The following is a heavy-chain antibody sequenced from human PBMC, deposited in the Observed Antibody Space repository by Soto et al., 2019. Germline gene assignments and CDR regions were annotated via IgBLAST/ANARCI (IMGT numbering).Heavy chain of an antibody. D-gene: IGHD7-27*01. CDR3: ARLPGTGDDYYYGMDV. V-gene: IGHV4-34*01. Sequence: SETLSLTCAVYGGSFSGYYWSWIRQPPGKGLEWIGEINHSGSTNYNPSLKSRVTISVDTSKNQFSLKLSSVTAADTAVYYCARLPGTGDDYYYGMDVWGQGTTGTDS. CDR1: GGSFSGYY. CDR2: INHSGST. J-gene: IGHJ6*01.